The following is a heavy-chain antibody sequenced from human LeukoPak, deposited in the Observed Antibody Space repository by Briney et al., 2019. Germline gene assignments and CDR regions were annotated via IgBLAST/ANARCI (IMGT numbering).Heavy chain of an antibody. D-gene: IGHD3-22*01. CDR2: INQSGST. J-gene: IGHJ4*02. CDR3: ATTSYYYDSPDY. V-gene: IGHV4-34*01. Sequence: SETLSLTCAVYGGSLSGFYWSWIRQSPGKGLEWIGEINQSGSTNYNPSLKSRVTISVDTSKNQFSLKLSSVTAADTAVYYCATTSYYYDSPDYWGQGTLVTVSS. CDR1: GGSLSGFY.